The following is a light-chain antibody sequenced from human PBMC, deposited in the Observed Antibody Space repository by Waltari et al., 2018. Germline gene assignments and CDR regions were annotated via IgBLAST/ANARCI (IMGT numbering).Light chain of an antibody. Sequence: SYELTQPPSVSVSPGQTARITCPGDVFPKKYAYWYQQTPGQAPVMVIFKDSERPSGIPERFSGSSSGTTVMLTISAVQAEDEADYYCQSADSRNTYVVFGGGTKLTVL. CDR2: KDS. CDR3: QSADSRNTYVV. J-gene: IGLJ2*01. V-gene: IGLV3-25*03. CDR1: VFPKKY.